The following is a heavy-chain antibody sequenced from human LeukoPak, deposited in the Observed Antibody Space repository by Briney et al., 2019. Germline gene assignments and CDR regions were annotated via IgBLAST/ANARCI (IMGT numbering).Heavy chain of an antibody. D-gene: IGHD3-16*01. CDR2: ISAYNGNT. V-gene: IGHV1-18*01. Sequence: ASVKVSCKASGYTFTSYGISWVRQAPGQGLEWMGWISAYNGNTNYAQKLQGRVTMTTDTSTSTAYMELRNLRSDDTAAYYCARAADYVWGSLSDRWPFDYWGQGTLVTVSS. CDR1: GYTFTSYG. CDR3: ARAADYVWGSLSDRWPFDY. J-gene: IGHJ4*02.